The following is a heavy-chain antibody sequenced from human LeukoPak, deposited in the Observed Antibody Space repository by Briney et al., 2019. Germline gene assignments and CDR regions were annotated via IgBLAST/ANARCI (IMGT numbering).Heavy chain of an antibody. J-gene: IGHJ3*02. CDR1: GGSFSGYY. Sequence: SETLSLTCAVYGGSFSGYYWSWIRQPPGKGLEWIGEINHSGSTNYNPSLKSRVTISVDTSKNQFSLKLSSVTAADTAVYYCARGSITMIVVAGTRGAFDIWGQGTMVTVSS. D-gene: IGHD3-22*01. V-gene: IGHV4-34*01. CDR3: ARGSITMIVVAGTRGAFDI. CDR2: INHSGST.